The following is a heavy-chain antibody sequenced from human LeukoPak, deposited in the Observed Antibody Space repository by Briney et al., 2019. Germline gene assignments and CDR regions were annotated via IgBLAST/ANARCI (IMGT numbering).Heavy chain of an antibody. V-gene: IGHV3-23*01. D-gene: IGHD2-2*01. CDR3: AEGKLVPAALFDY. CDR1: GFTFSGYA. Sequence: QPGGSLRLSCAASGFTFSGYAMTWVRQAPGKGLEWVSTTSGSGDSTHYADSVKGRFTISRDNSKNTLYLQVNSLRAEDTAVYYCAEGKLVPAALFDYWGQGTLVTVSS. CDR2: TSGSGDST. J-gene: IGHJ4*02.